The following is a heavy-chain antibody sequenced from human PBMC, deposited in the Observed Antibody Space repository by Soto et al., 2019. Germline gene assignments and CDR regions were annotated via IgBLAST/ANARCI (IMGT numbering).Heavy chain of an antibody. V-gene: IGHV3-30-3*01. CDR3: AREQQLVLDY. CDR2: ISYDGSNK. CDR1: GFTFSSYA. D-gene: IGHD6-13*01. Sequence: PGGSLRLSCAASGFTFSSYAMHWVRQAPGKGLEWVAVISYDGSNKYYADSVKGRFTISRDNSKNTLYLQMNSLRAEHTAVYYCAREQQLVLDYWGQGILVTVSS. J-gene: IGHJ4*02.